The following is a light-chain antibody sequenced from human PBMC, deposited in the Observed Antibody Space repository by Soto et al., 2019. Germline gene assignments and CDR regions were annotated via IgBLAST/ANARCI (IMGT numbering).Light chain of an antibody. J-gene: IGKJ1*01. Sequence: DIQVTHSPPSLSASVGDRVTITCRASRDIDNSLAWYQQIPGKAPKLLIYAASTLQSGVPSRFRGSGSGTSFTLTITTLQPEDVATYYCQKYNKAPWIFGQGTKVDIK. CDR1: RDIDNS. CDR2: AAS. CDR3: QKYNKAPWI. V-gene: IGKV1-27*01.